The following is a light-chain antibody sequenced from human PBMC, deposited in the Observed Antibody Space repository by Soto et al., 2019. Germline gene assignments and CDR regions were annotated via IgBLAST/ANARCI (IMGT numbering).Light chain of an antibody. Sequence: DIVMTQSPLSLPVTPGEPASISCRSSQSLLHRNGYNYLDWYLQKPGQSPQLLIYGASSRATGIPDRFSGSGSGTDFTLTISRLEPEDFAVYYCQQYGSSPFGPGTKVDIK. V-gene: IGKV2-28*01. CDR1: QSLLHRNGYNY. CDR3: QQYGSSP. CDR2: GAS. J-gene: IGKJ3*01.